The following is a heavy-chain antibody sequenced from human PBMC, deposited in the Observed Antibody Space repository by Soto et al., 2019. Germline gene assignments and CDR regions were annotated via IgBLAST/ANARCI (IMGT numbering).Heavy chain of an antibody. Sequence: QVQLVQSGAEVKKPESSVKVSCKTSGGTFVRHVISWVRQAPGQGPEWMGKINPLSGTSNYAQKFQDRVTFTADTDSSTAYMELSSLRSDDTAVYYWATPACAATWCSPAHNLDHWGQGTLVTVSS. V-gene: IGHV1-69*06. D-gene: IGHD2-2*01. CDR2: INPLSGTS. CDR3: ATPACAATWCSPAHNLDH. J-gene: IGHJ4*02. CDR1: GGTFVRHV.